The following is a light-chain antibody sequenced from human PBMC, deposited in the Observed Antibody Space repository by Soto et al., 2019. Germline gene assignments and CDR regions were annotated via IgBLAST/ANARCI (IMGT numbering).Light chain of an antibody. CDR2: LGS. CDR1: QVLLHNNGYKY. CDR3: MQALRTQWT. Sequence: DIVTTQSPLSLPVTPGEPSSISCRSSQVLLHNNGYKYLDWYLQKQGQSPQXLIYLGSNRASGVPGRFSGSGSGTDGTLKISRVEAEDFGVYDCMQALRTQWTFGQGTKVDIK. J-gene: IGKJ1*01. V-gene: IGKV2-28*01.